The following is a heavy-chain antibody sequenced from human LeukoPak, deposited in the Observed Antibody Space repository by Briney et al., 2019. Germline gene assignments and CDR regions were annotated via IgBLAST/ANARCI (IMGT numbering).Heavy chain of an antibody. CDR2: IIPIFGTA. CDR1: GGTFSSYA. D-gene: IGHD6-13*01. V-gene: IGHV1-69*13. Sequence: SVKVSCKASGGTFSSYAISWVRQAPGQGLEWMGGIIPIFGTANYAQKFQGRVTITADESTSTAYMELGSLRSEDTAVYYCAREGEKDRSGYSSIFDAFDIWGQGTMVTVSP. CDR3: AREGEKDRSGYSSIFDAFDI. J-gene: IGHJ3*02.